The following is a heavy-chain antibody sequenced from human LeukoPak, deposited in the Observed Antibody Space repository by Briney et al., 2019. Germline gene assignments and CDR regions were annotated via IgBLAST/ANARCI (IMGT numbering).Heavy chain of an antibody. CDR2: INSDGSST. CDR3: ARVGYCSSTSCYVKGGNWFDP. D-gene: IGHD2-2*01. V-gene: IGHV3-74*01. CDR1: GFTFSSYW. J-gene: IGHJ5*02. Sequence: GGSLRLSCAASGFTFSSYWMHWVRQAPGKGLVWDSRINSDGSSTSYADSVKGRFTISRDNAKNTLYLQMNSLRAEDTAVYYCARVGYCSSTSCYVKGGNWFDPWGQGTLVTVSS.